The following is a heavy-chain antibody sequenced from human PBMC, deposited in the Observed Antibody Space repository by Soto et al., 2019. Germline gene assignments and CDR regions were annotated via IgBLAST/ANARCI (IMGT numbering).Heavy chain of an antibody. CDR3: ARDCSGGSCYPGHAFDI. CDR2: IYYSGST. V-gene: IGHV4-31*03. D-gene: IGHD2-15*01. CDR1: GGSISSGGYY. Sequence: QVQLQESGPGLVKPSQTLSLTCTVSGGSISSGGYYWSWIRQHPGKGLEWIGYIYYSGSTYYNPSLKSRVTISVDTSKNKFSLKLSSVTAADTAVYYCARDCSGGSCYPGHAFDIWGQGTMVTVSS. J-gene: IGHJ3*02.